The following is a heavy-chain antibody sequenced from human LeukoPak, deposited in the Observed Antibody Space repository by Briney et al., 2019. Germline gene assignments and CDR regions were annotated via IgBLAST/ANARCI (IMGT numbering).Heavy chain of an antibody. CDR2: YPGDSDT. CDR3: ARHGGYGGNQKAHFDY. D-gene: IGHD4-23*01. V-gene: IGHV5-51*01. Sequence: YPGDSDTRYSPSFQGQVTFSADKSISTAYLQWSSLKASDTAMYFCARHGGYGGNQKAHFDYWGQGTLVTVSS. J-gene: IGHJ4*02.